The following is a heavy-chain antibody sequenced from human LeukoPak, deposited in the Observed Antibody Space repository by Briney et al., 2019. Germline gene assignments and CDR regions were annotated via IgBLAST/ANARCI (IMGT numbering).Heavy chain of an antibody. CDR3: ARHRGTEDYYYYMDV. CDR2: IYPGDSDT. J-gene: IGHJ6*03. CDR1: GYSFTSYW. V-gene: IGHV5-51*01. Sequence: GESLKISCKGSGYSFTSYWIGWVRQMPEKGLEWMGIIYPGDSDTRYSPSFQGQVTISADKSISTAYLQWSSLKASDTAMYYCARHRGTEDYYYYMDVWGKGTTVTVSS. D-gene: IGHD3-10*01.